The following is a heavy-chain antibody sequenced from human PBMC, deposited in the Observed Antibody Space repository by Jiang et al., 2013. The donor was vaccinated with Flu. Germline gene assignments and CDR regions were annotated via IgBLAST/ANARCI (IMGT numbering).Heavy chain of an antibody. CDR2: IKRESNGGTT. CDR1: GFALRNAW. V-gene: IGHV3-15*01. J-gene: IGHJ4*02. Sequence: VQLVESGGGLVKPGGSLRLSCAASGFALRNAWVHWVRQAPGKGLEWVGRIKRESNGGTTDYSAPVKGRFSISRDDSKNILHLQMDSLKTEDTGVYYCITDEGGGTVPWGQGTLVTVSS. CDR3: ITDEGGGTVP. D-gene: IGHD1-1*01.